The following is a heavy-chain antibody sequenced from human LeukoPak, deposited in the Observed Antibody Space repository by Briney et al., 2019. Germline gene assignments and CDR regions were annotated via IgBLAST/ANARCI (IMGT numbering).Heavy chain of an antibody. D-gene: IGHD6-19*01. J-gene: IGHJ4*02. CDR1: GYTFTGYY. CDR3: ARDPPLYSSGWLTRGDY. Sequence: GASVKVSCKASGYTFTGYYMHWVRQAPGQGLEWMGWINPNSGGTNYAQKFQGRVTMTRDTSISTAYMELSRLRSDDTAVYYCARDPPLYSSGWLTRGDYWGQGTLVTVSS. V-gene: IGHV1-2*02. CDR2: INPNSGGT.